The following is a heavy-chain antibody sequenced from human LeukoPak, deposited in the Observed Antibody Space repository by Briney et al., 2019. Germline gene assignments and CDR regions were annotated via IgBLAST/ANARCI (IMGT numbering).Heavy chain of an antibody. CDR2: IYTSGST. CDR3: AREDYCSSTSCYTHLDY. D-gene: IGHD2-2*02. Sequence: PSETLSLTCTVSGGSISSGSYYWSWIRQPAGTGLEWIGRIYTSGSTNYNPSPKSRVTISVDTSKNQFSLKLSAVTAADTAVYYCAREDYCSSTSCYTHLDYWGQGTLVTVSS. V-gene: IGHV4-61*02. CDR1: GGSISSGSYY. J-gene: IGHJ4*02.